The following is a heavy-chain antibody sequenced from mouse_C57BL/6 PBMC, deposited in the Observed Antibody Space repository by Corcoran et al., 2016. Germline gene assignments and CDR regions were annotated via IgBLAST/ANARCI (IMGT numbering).Heavy chain of an antibody. CDR1: GYAFSSYW. CDR2: IYPGDGDT. Sequence: QVQLQQSGAELVKPGASVKISCKASGYAFSSYWMNWVKQRPGKGLEWIGQIYPGDGDTNYNGKVKGKATLTADKSSSTAYMQLSSLTSEDSAVYFCARGIYYPWFAYWGQGTLVTVSA. V-gene: IGHV1-80*01. D-gene: IGHD2-1*01. CDR3: ARGIYYPWFAY. J-gene: IGHJ3*01.